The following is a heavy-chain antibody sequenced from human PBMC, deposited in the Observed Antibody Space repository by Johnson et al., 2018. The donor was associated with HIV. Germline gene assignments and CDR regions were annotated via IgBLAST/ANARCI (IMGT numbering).Heavy chain of an antibody. J-gene: IGHJ3*02. Sequence: QVQLVESGGGLVQPGGSLRLSCAASGFTFSRYWMSWVRQAPGKGLEWVAFIRYDGSNKYYADSVKGRFTISRDNSKNTLYLQMNSLRAEDTAVYYCGYGSGSYFGTHDAFDIWGQGTMVTVSS. V-gene: IGHV3-30*02. CDR3: GYGSGSYFGTHDAFDI. CDR1: GFTFSRYW. D-gene: IGHD3-10*01. CDR2: IRYDGSNK.